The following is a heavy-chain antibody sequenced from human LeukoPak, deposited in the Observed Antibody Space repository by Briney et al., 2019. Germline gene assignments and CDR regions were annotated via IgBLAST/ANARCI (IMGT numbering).Heavy chain of an antibody. CDR1: GGSISGYY. CDR2: IYYSGST. Sequence: SETLSLTCTVSGGSISGYYWSWIRQPPGKGLEWIGYIYYSGSTNYNPSLKSRVTISVDTSKNQFSLKLSSVTAADTAVYYCARKRGIAAPFDPWGQGTLVTVSS. J-gene: IGHJ5*02. CDR3: ARKRGIAAPFDP. V-gene: IGHV4-59*01. D-gene: IGHD6-6*01.